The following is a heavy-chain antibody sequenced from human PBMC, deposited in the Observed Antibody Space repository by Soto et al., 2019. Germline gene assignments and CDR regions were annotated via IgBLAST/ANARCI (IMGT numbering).Heavy chain of an antibody. CDR1: GYTFTRYG. J-gene: IGHJ4*02. CDR3: ARRGVLPDY. CDR2: ISADNGVT. Sequence: QVQLVQSGVEVKKPGASLKVSCKASGYTFTRYGITWVRQAPGQGLEWMGWISADNGVTNYAQKLQGRVTMTTDTSTTTAYMELRNLRSDDTAVYYCARRGVLPDYWGQGTLVTVSS. V-gene: IGHV1-18*01. D-gene: IGHD3-10*01.